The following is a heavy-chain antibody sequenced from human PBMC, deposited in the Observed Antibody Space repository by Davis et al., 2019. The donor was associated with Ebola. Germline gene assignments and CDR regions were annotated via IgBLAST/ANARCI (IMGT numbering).Heavy chain of an antibody. CDR1: GYSFKGYF. J-gene: IGHJ4*02. V-gene: IGHV1-2*06. Sequence: ASEKVSCKASGYSFKGYFLHWVRQAPGQGLEWITRIAPDNGGTNYAQRFQGRVTVTRDTSLSTAYLDLSSLKSDDTAVYYCARGGPGGWYFDYWGQGTLVTVSS. CDR2: IAPDNGGT. D-gene: IGHD6-19*01. CDR3: ARGGPGGWYFDY.